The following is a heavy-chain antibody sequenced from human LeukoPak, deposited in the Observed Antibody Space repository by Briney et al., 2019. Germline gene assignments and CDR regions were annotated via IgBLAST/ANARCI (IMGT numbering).Heavy chain of an antibody. CDR2: INPNSGGT. J-gene: IGHJ4*02. CDR1: GCTFTGYY. Sequence: GSSVNVSCKASGCTFTGYYMHWVRQARGQRLEGMGGINPNSGGTNYAQKFQGRVTITMETSFSTAYIELNRLRADDTPGYYCARGRDLYNFLSGYYVVVRGVTLFDYWGQGTLVTVSS. D-gene: IGHD3-3*01. V-gene: IGHV1-2*02. CDR3: ARGRDLYNFLSGYYVVVRGVTLFDY.